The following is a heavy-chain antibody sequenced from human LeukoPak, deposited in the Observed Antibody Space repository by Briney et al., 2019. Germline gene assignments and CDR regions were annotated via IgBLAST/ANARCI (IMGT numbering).Heavy chain of an antibody. CDR3: AKEGSGNSNWYNPYFFDY. CDR2: ISGSGGST. Sequence: GGSLRLSCAASGFTFSSYAMSWVRQAPGKGLEWVSGISGSGGSTYYADSVNGRFTISRDNSKNTLYLQMNSLRAEDTAIYYCAKEGSGNSNWYNPYFFDYWGQGTLVTVSS. D-gene: IGHD6-13*01. V-gene: IGHV3-23*01. J-gene: IGHJ4*02. CDR1: GFTFSSYA.